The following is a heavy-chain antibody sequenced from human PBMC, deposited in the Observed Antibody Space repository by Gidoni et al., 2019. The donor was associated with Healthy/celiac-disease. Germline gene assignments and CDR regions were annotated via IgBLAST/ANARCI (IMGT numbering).Heavy chain of an antibody. Sequence: QLQLQESGPGLVKPSETLSLTCTVSGGSISSSSYYWGWIRQPPGKGLEWIGSIYYSGSTYYNPSLKSRVTISVDTSKNQFSLKLSSVTAADTAVYYCARDLAVLRYFDWLLKGDYYYYGMDVWGQGTTVTVSS. CDR2: IYYSGST. CDR3: ARDLAVLRYFDWLLKGDYYYYGMDV. J-gene: IGHJ6*02. V-gene: IGHV4-39*07. D-gene: IGHD3-9*01. CDR1: GGSISSSSYY.